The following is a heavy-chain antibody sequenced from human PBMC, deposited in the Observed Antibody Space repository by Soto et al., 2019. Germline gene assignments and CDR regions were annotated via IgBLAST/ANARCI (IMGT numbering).Heavy chain of an antibody. J-gene: IGHJ6*02. V-gene: IGHV1-18*01. CDR3: ARDSHRTYPSTMVGAVIIGAGYYGMDV. CDR1: GYSFTSYG. Sequence: SVKVSSSASGYSFTSYGISWVRQSPEQGLEWMGWSSAYNGNTNYAQKLQGRVTMTTDTSTSTAYMELRSLRSDDTAVYYCARDSHRTYPSTMVGAVIIGAGYYGMDVWGQGTTVTVSS. D-gene: IGHD3-3*01. CDR2: SSAYNGNT.